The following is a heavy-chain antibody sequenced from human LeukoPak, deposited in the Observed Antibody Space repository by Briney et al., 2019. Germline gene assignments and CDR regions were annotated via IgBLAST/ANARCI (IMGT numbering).Heavy chain of an antibody. J-gene: IGHJ5*02. D-gene: IGHD2-2*02. CDR2: ISGSGGST. CDR3: AKESYCSSTSCYNVWFDP. Sequence: GGSLRLSCAASGFTFSSYAMSWVRQAPGKGLEWVSAISGSGGSTYYADSVKGRFTISRDNSKNTLYLQMNSLRAEDTAVYYCAKESYCSSTSCYNVWFDPWGQGTLVTVSS. V-gene: IGHV3-23*01. CDR1: GFTFSSYA.